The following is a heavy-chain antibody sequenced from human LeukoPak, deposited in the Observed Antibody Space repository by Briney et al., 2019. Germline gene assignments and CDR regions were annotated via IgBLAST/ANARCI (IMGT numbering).Heavy chain of an antibody. D-gene: IGHD2-15*01. CDR1: GYTFTGYY. Sequence: ASVKVSCKASGYTFTGYYMHWVRQAPGQGLGGMGWFNPNSGGTNYAQKFQGRVTMNRDTSISTAYMELSRLRSDDTAVYYCARGGRYCSGGSCYQDYWGQGTLVTVSS. CDR2: FNPNSGGT. CDR3: ARGGRYCSGGSCYQDY. J-gene: IGHJ4*02. V-gene: IGHV1-2*02.